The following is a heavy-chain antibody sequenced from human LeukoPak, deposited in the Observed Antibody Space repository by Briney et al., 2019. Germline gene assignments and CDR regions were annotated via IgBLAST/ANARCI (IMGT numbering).Heavy chain of an antibody. Sequence: GGSLRLSCAASGFTFSSYAMHWVRQAPGKGLEWVSGISGSGVGTYYADSVKGRFTISRDSSKNTLYLQMSSLRAEDTAVYYCVKTYYYDSSGYYYFDYWGQGTLVTVSS. CDR1: GFTFSSYA. CDR3: VKTYYYDSSGYYYFDY. J-gene: IGHJ4*02. CDR2: ISGSGVGT. D-gene: IGHD3-22*01. V-gene: IGHV3-64D*06.